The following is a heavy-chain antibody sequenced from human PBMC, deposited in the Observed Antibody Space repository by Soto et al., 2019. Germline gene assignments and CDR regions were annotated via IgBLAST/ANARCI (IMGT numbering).Heavy chain of an antibody. Sequence: XSVKVSCKASGYTFTVDYIHFVRQAPGQGLEWMGWINPNSGGTNYAQKFQGWVTMTRDTSISTAYMELSRLRSDDTAVYYCARGPYCSSTSCYDMDVWGKGTTVTVSS. CDR1: GYTFTVDY. CDR2: INPNSGGT. CDR3: ARGPYCSSTSCYDMDV. J-gene: IGHJ6*03. D-gene: IGHD2-2*01. V-gene: IGHV1-2*04.